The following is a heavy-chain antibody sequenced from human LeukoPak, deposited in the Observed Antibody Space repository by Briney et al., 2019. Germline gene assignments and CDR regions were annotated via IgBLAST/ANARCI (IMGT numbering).Heavy chain of an antibody. Sequence: GGSLRLSCAASGFTFSNYMSWVRQAPGKGLEWVSVIYSGGSTHYADSVKGRFTISRDNSKNTVHLQMNSLSAEDTAVYYCARGDQLVGNDYWGQGTLVTVSS. CDR3: ARGDQLVGNDY. CDR2: IYSGGST. J-gene: IGHJ4*02. CDR1: GFTFSNY. V-gene: IGHV3-53*01. D-gene: IGHD6-6*01.